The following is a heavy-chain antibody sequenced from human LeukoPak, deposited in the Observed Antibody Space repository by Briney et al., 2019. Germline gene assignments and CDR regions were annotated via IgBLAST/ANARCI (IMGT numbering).Heavy chain of an antibody. J-gene: IGHJ4*02. CDR2: ISSNGGST. V-gene: IGHV3-64*01. CDR1: GFTFSSYA. CDR3: ASTAYCSGGSCYSGYY. Sequence: GGSLRLSCAASGFTFSSYAMHWVRQAPGKGLEYVSAISSNGGSTYYANSVKGRFTISRDNSKNTLYLQMGSLRSDGTAVYYCASTAYCSGGSCYSGYYWGQGTLVTVSS. D-gene: IGHD2-15*01.